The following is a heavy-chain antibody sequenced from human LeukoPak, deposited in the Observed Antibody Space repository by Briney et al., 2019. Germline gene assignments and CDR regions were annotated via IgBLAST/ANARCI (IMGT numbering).Heavy chain of an antibody. V-gene: IGHV5-51*01. D-gene: IGHD2-15*01. CDR1: GYSFTSHW. CDR2: IYPGDSDT. CDR3: ARRVAGLYYFDD. J-gene: IGHJ4*02. Sequence: GESLKISCKASGYSFTSHWIAWVRQMPGKGLEWMGIIYPGDSDTRYSPSFQGQVTISADKSISTAYLQRSSLKASDTAMYYCARRVAGLYYFDDWGQGTLVTVSS.